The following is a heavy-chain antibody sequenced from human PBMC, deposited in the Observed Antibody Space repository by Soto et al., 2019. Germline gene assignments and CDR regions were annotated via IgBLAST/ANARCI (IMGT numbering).Heavy chain of an antibody. CDR2: INHSGST. CDR3: ARDKITGLFDY. D-gene: IGHD2-8*02. J-gene: IGHJ4*02. V-gene: IGHV4-34*01. CDR1: GGSFSAYY. Sequence: QVQLQQWGAGLLKPSETLSLTCAVYGGSFSAYYWTWIRQPPGTGLEWIGEINHSGSTNYNPSLKSRVTISVETSKNQFSLKLTSVTAADTAVYYCARDKITGLFDYWGQGTLVTVSS.